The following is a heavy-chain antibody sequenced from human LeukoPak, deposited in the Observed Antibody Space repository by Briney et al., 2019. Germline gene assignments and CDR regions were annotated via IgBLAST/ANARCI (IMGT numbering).Heavy chain of an antibody. Sequence: GGSLRLSCAASGFTFSSYSMNWVRQAPGKWLEWVSYISSSSSTIYYADSVKGRFTISRDNAKNSLYLQMNSLRAEDTAVYYCARVAAAGLSYWGQGTLVTVSS. J-gene: IGHJ4*02. CDR1: GFTFSSYS. CDR2: ISSSSSTI. CDR3: ARVAAAGLSY. V-gene: IGHV3-48*01. D-gene: IGHD6-13*01.